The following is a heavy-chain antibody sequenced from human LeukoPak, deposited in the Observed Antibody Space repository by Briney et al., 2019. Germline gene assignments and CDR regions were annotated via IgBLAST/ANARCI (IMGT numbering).Heavy chain of an antibody. CDR3: ARNYYDSSGYSPAPFDY. Sequence: ASVKVSCKASGYTFISYYMHWVRQAPGQGLEWMGTINPSGGSTSYAQKFQGRVTMTRDTSTSTVYMELSSLRSEDTAVYYCARNYYDSSGYSPAPFDYWGQGTLVTVSS. CDR1: GYTFISYY. CDR2: INPSGGST. V-gene: IGHV1-46*01. J-gene: IGHJ4*02. D-gene: IGHD3-22*01.